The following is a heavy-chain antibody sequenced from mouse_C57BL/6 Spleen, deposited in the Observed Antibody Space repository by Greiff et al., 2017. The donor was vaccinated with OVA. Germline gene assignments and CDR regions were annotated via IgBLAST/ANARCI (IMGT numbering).Heavy chain of an antibody. D-gene: IGHD1-1*01. CDR1: GYTFTDYE. CDR2: IDPETGGT. J-gene: IGHJ1*03. CDR3: TRATYYGGWYFDV. V-gene: IGHV1-15*01. Sequence: QVQLQQSGAELVRPGASVTLSCKASGYTFTDYEMHWVKQTPVHGLEWIGAIDPETGGTAYNQKFKGKAILTADKSSSTAYMELRSLTSEDSAVYYCTRATYYGGWYFDVWGTGTTVTVSS.